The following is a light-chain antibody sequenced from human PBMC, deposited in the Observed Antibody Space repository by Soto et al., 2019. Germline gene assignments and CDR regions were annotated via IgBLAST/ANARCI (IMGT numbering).Light chain of an antibody. CDR2: GAS. Sequence: EILLTQSPGTLSLSPGERATLSCRASQSGTSNYLAWYQQKPGQAPRLLIYGASSRATGIPDRFSGSGSGTDFTLTISRLEPEDFAVYYCQQYGSSPRTFGQGAKVEIK. CDR3: QQYGSSPRT. CDR1: QSGTSNY. V-gene: IGKV3-20*01. J-gene: IGKJ1*01.